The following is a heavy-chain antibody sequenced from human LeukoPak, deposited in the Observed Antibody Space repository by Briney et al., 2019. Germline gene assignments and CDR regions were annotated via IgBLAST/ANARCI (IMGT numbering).Heavy chain of an antibody. CDR1: GGSFSGYY. CDR2: INHSGST. D-gene: IGHD3-16*01. CDR3: ASLMLIAVGYDY. V-gene: IGHV4-34*01. J-gene: IGHJ4*02. Sequence: SETLSLTCAVYGGSFSGYYWSWIRQPPGKGLEWIGEINHSGSTNYNPSLRSRVTISIDTSKNQFSLQLTSVTAADTAVYYCASLMLIAVGYDYWGQGNLVTVSS.